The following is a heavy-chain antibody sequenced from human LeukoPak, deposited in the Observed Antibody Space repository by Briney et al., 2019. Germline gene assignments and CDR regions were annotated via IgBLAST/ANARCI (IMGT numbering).Heavy chain of an antibody. J-gene: IGHJ3*02. CDR3: ARGRHDAFDI. Sequence: SETLSLTCTVSGGSISSYYWSWIRQPLGKGLEWIGYIYYSGSTNYSPSLKSRVTISVDTSKNQFSLKLSSVTAADTAVYYCARGRHDAFDIWGQGTMVTVSS. CDR1: GGSISSYY. CDR2: IYYSGST. V-gene: IGHV4-59*01.